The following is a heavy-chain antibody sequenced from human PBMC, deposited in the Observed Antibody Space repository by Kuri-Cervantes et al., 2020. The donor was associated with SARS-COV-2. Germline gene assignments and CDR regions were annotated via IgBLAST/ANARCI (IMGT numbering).Heavy chain of an antibody. CDR3: ARRSGYYPYYFDY. D-gene: IGHD3-22*01. Sequence: GSLRLSCTVSGGPISSHYWSWIRQPAGKGLEWIGRIYTSGSTNYNPSLKSRVTMSVDTSKNQFSLKLSSVTAADTAVYYCARRSGYYPYYFDYWGQGTLVTVSS. CDR2: IYTSGST. J-gene: IGHJ4*02. CDR1: GGPISSHY. V-gene: IGHV4-4*07.